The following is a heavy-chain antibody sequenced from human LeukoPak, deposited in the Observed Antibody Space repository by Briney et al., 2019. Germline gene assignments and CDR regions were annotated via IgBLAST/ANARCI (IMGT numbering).Heavy chain of an antibody. V-gene: IGHV4-30-2*01. Sequence: KPSQTLSLTCAVSGGSISSCGYSWSWIRQPPGKGLEWIGYIYHSGSTYYNPSLKSRVTISVDRSKNQFSLKLSSVTAADTAVYYCARSSGAFDIWGQGTMVTVSS. CDR1: GGSISSCGYS. CDR2: IYHSGST. D-gene: IGHD1-26*01. J-gene: IGHJ3*02. CDR3: ARSSGAFDI.